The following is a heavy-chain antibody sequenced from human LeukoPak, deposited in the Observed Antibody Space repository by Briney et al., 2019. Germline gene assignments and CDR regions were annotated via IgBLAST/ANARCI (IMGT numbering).Heavy chain of an antibody. CDR2: INHSGST. D-gene: IGHD4-17*01. V-gene: IGHV4-34*01. CDR3: ARDPVVHGDQPRLLDYYGMDV. Sequence: SETLSLTCAVYGGSFSGYYWSWIRQPPGKGLEWIGEINHSGSTNYNPSLKSRVTISVDTSKNQFSLKLSSVTAADTAVYYCARDPVVHGDQPRLLDYYGMDVWGQGTTVTVSS. CDR1: GGSFSGYY. J-gene: IGHJ6*02.